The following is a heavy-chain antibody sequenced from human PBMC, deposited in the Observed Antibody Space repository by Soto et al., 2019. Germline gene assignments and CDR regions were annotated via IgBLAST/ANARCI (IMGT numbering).Heavy chain of an antibody. CDR3: AHRPSYCSGGSCYSGFDY. J-gene: IGHJ4*02. V-gene: IGHV2-5*02. CDR1: GFSLSTSGVG. CDR2: IYWDDDK. Sequence: QITLKESGPTLVKPTQTLTLTCTFSGFSLSTSGVGVGWISQPPGKALEWLALIYWDDDKRYSPSLKSRLTITNETANNQGVLTMTIMDTVDTATDYCAHRPSYCSGGSCYSGFDYWCQGTLVTVSS. D-gene: IGHD2-15*01.